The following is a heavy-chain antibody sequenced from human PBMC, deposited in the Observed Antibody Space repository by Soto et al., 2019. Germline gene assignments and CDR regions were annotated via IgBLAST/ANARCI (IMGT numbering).Heavy chain of an antibody. Sequence: EVQLLESGGGLVQPGGSLRLSCAASGFTFSSYAMRWVRQAPGKGLEWVSAISGSGDSTYYADSVKGRFTVSRDNSKNTLYLQMNSLRAEDTAVYYCARRGSGSYYDYWGQGTLVTVSP. CDR3: ARRGSGSYYDY. D-gene: IGHD1-26*01. CDR2: ISGSGDST. J-gene: IGHJ4*02. V-gene: IGHV3-23*01. CDR1: GFTFSSYA.